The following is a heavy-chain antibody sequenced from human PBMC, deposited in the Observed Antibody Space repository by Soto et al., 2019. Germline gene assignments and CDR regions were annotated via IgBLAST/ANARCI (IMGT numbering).Heavy chain of an antibody. Sequence: SVKVSCKASGGTFSSYAISWVRQAPGQGLEWMGGIIPIFGTANYAQKFQGRVTITADESTSTAYMELSSLRSEDTAVYYCARGGEQWLVRDYYYYGMDVWGQGTTVTSP. D-gene: IGHD6-19*01. J-gene: IGHJ6*02. CDR3: ARGGEQWLVRDYYYYGMDV. V-gene: IGHV1-69*13. CDR1: GGTFSSYA. CDR2: IIPIFGTA.